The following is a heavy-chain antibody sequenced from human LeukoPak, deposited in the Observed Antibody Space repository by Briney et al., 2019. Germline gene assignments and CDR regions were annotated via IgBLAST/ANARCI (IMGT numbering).Heavy chain of an antibody. CDR1: GGSFSGYY. CDR3: ARVADFYDSSAYYADY. J-gene: IGHJ4*02. CDR2: INHSGST. Sequence: SETLSLTCAVYGGSFSGYYWSWIRQPPGKGLEWIGEINHSGSTNYNPSLKSRVTISVDTSKNQFSLKLSSVTAADTAVYYCARVADFYDSSAYYADYWGQGTLVTVSS. V-gene: IGHV4-34*01. D-gene: IGHD3-22*01.